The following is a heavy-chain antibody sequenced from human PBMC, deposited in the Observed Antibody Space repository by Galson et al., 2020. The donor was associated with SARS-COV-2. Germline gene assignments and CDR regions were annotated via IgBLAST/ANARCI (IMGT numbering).Heavy chain of an antibody. Sequence: ASVKVSCKASGYTFTNYAMNWVRQAPGQGLEWMGWINTNTGNPTYAQGFTGRFVFSLDTSVSTAYLQISSLKAEDIAVYYCARDIGNSGNYWGPDYWGQGTLVTVSS. CDR1: GYTFTNYA. CDR3: ARDIGNSGNYWGPDY. J-gene: IGHJ4*02. CDR2: INTNTGNP. D-gene: IGHD1-26*01. V-gene: IGHV7-4-1*02.